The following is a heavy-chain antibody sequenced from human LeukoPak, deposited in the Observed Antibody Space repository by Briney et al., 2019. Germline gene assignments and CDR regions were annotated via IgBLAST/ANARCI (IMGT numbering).Heavy chain of an antibody. V-gene: IGHV4-39*01. Sequence: NPSETLSLTCTVSGGSISSSRYYWDWIRQPPGKGLEWIGSMYYSGGTYYNPSLKSRVTISVDTSKNQFSLKLSSVTAADTAVYYCARHLNAQSPFDYWGQGTLVTVSS. CDR2: MYYSGGT. J-gene: IGHJ4*02. CDR1: GGSISSSRYY. CDR3: ARHLNAQSPFDY.